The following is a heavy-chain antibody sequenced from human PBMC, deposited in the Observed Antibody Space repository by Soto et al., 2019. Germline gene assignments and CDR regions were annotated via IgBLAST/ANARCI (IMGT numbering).Heavy chain of an antibody. J-gene: IGHJ4*02. D-gene: IGHD3-10*01. CDR3: ASIPPGYGSGSYYGFDY. Sequence: EVQLVQSGAEVKKPGESVRISCKGSGYSFTSYWISWVRQMPGKGLEWMGRIDASDSYTNYSPSFQGHVTISADKSISTAYLQWSSLKASDTAMYYCASIPPGYGSGSYYGFDYWGQGTLVTVSS. CDR2: IDASDSYT. V-gene: IGHV5-10-1*01. CDR1: GYSFTSYW.